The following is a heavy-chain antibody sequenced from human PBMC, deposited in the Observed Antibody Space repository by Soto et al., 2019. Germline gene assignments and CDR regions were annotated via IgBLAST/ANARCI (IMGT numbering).Heavy chain of an antibody. CDR1: GGSISSGYYY. Sequence: SETLSLTCSVSGGSISSGYYYWSWIRQPPGKGLEWIGYIYYSGSTYYNPSLKSRVTISVDTSKNQFSLKLSSVTAADTAVYYCARIRFLEWLHYFDYWGQGTLVTVSS. V-gene: IGHV4-30-4*01. CDR3: ARIRFLEWLHYFDY. J-gene: IGHJ4*02. CDR2: IYYSGST. D-gene: IGHD3-3*01.